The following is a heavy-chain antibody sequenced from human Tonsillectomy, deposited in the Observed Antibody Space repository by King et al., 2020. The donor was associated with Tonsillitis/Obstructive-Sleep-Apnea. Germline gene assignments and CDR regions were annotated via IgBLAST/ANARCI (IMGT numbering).Heavy chain of an antibody. V-gene: IGHV4-4*02. CDR1: GGSISSSNW. Sequence: QLQESGPGLVKPSGTLSLTCAVSGGSISSSNWWVGFRQPPGKGLEWIGEIYLSGGTNYNPSLKGRVTISVDKSKNQFSLKLSAVTAADTAVYYCARVMEWLSFDYWGQGTLVTVSS. J-gene: IGHJ4*02. CDR3: ARVMEWLSFDY. D-gene: IGHD3-3*01. CDR2: IYLSGGT.